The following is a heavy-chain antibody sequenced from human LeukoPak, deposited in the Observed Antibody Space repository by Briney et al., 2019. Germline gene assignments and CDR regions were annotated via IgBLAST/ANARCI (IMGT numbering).Heavy chain of an antibody. J-gene: IGHJ3*01. CDR2: IYSGGST. CDR3: AKEMATMNAFDV. D-gene: IGHD5-24*01. V-gene: IGHV3-66*01. CDR1: GFTVSSNY. Sequence: GGSLRLSCAASGFTVSSNYMSWVRQAPGKGLEWVSVIYSGGSTDYKDSVKDRFIISRDNSKNTLYLQMNSLRAEDTAVYYCAKEMATMNAFDVWGQGTMVTVSS.